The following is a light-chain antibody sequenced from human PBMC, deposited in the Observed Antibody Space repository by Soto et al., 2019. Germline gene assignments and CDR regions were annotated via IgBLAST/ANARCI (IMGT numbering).Light chain of an antibody. CDR3: QQYNSYPYT. CDR1: QSVTSN. J-gene: IGKJ5*01. CDR2: GAS. Sequence: EIVMTQSPATLSVSPGERVTFSCRASQSVTSNLAWYQHKPGQAPRLLIYGASTGATGIPARFSGSGSGTEFTLTISSLQPDDFATYYCQQYNSYPYTFGQGTRLEIK. V-gene: IGKV3-15*01.